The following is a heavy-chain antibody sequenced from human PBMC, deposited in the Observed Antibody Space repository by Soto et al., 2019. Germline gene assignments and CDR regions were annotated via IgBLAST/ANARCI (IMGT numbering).Heavy chain of an antibody. Sequence: GGSLRLSCAASGFPFSTYWMHWVRRAPGKGPVWVSRINNDGSTTRYADSVKGRFTISRDNAKNTLYLQMNSLRAEDTAVYYCASQGLYYYGLDVWGQGTTVTVSS. CDR3: ASQGLYYYGLDV. CDR2: INNDGSTT. V-gene: IGHV3-74*01. CDR1: GFPFSTYW. J-gene: IGHJ6*02.